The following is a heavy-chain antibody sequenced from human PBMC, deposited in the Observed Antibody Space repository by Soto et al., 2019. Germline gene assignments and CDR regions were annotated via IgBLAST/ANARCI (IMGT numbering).Heavy chain of an antibody. CDR2: INPNSGGT. Sequence: ASVKVSCKASGYTFTGYYMHWVRQAPGQGLEWMGWINPNSGGTNYAQKFQGWVTMTRDTSISTAYMELSRLRSDDTAVYYCAREFRVRFLVKGVFDSWGQGTLVTVSS. V-gene: IGHV1-2*04. CDR3: AREFRVRFLVKGVFDS. CDR1: GYTFTGYY. D-gene: IGHD3-3*01. J-gene: IGHJ4*02.